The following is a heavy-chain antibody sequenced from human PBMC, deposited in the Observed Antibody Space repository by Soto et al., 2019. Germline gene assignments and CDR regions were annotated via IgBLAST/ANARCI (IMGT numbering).Heavy chain of an antibody. J-gene: IGHJ4*02. Sequence: PGGSLRLSCAASGFTFRNAWMNWVRQAPGKGLEWVGRIKSKTDGGTTDYAAPVKGRFTISRDDSKNTLYLQMNSLKTEDTAVYYCTTVEEKDSGYYRDYWGQGTLVTAPQ. CDR1: GFTFRNAW. D-gene: IGHD3-22*01. V-gene: IGHV3-15*07. CDR3: TTVEEKDSGYYRDY. CDR2: IKSKTDGGTT.